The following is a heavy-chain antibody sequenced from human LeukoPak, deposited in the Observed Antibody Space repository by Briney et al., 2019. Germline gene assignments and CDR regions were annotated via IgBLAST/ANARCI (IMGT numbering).Heavy chain of an antibody. CDR2: IKSKAHGGTT. CDR1: GFTFSSYE. Sequence: GGSLRLSCAASGFTFSSYEMNWVRQAPGKGLEWVGRIKSKAHGGTTDYAAPVKDRFTISRDDSKNTLYLQMNSLKTEDTAVYYCTTILFDYGDYFDCWGQGTLVTVSS. D-gene: IGHD4-17*01. V-gene: IGHV3-15*01. J-gene: IGHJ4*02. CDR3: TTILFDYGDYFDC.